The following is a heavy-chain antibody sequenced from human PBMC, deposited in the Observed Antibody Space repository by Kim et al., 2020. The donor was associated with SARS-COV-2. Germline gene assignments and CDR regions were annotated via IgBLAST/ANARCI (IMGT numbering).Heavy chain of an antibody. Sequence: TEHAAYLEGRITVTKDDSKNSLYLQMPSLKSEDTAVYYCARRGSGRYIDYWGQGTLVTVSS. J-gene: IGHJ4*02. V-gene: IGHV3-72*01. CDR3: ARRGSGRYIDY. CDR2: T. D-gene: IGHD1-26*01.